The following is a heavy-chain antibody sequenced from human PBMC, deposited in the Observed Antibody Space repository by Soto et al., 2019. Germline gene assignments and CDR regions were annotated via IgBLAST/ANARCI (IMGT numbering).Heavy chain of an antibody. D-gene: IGHD2-2*01. CDR2: VYHSGST. CDR3: ARAKLCNTLSCPHSFDT. Sequence: QVQLQESGPGLVNASGTLSLTCGVSGGSISTNNWWSWVRQPPGQGLEWIAEVYHSGSTNYNPSLKSRLTISVDKSKIQFSLRLTSVTAADSAVYYCARAKLCNTLSCPHSFDTWGQGTLVTVSS. CDR1: GGSISTNNW. J-gene: IGHJ4*02. V-gene: IGHV4-4*02.